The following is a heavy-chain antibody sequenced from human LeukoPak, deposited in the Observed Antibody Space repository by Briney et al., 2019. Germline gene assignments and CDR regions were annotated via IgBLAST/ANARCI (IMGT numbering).Heavy chain of an antibody. CDR1: GGSFSSYY. J-gene: IGHJ4*02. CDR2: IHNSGRT. D-gene: IGHD1-26*01. CDR3: ARVRSGSNYVHSDY. Sequence: PSETLSLTCSVSGGSFSSYYWSWIRQPPGKGLEWIGHIHNSGRTDYNPSLKSRVTISVDTSKQQFSLELDSVAAADTAMYYCARVRSGSNYVHSDYWGQGSLVTVSS. V-gene: IGHV4-59*01.